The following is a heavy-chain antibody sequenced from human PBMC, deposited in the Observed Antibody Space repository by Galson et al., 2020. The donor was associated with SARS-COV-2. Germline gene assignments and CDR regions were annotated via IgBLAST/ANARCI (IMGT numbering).Heavy chain of an antibody. D-gene: IGHD3-9*01. CDR2: ISSSSSYI. Sequence: GESLKISCAASGFTFSSYSMNWVRQAPGKGLEWVSSISSSSSYIYYADSVKGRFTISRDNAKNSLYLQMNSLRAADTAVYYCASETGILTGYYGDWGQGTLVTVSS. CDR3: ASETGILTGYYGD. J-gene: IGHJ4*02. CDR1: GFTFSSYS. V-gene: IGHV3-21*04.